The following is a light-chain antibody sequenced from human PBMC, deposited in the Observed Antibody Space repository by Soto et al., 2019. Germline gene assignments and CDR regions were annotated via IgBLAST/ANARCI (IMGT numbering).Light chain of an antibody. Sequence: EILFTQSPGTLSLSPGERATLSCRASQSVSNNYLAWYQQKPGKAPRLLIYGASNRATGIPDRFSGSGSGTDFTLTISRLEPEDSAVYYCQQYGSSGTYGQGTKVDIK. CDR1: QSVSNNY. CDR3: QQYGSSGT. J-gene: IGKJ1*01. CDR2: GAS. V-gene: IGKV3-20*01.